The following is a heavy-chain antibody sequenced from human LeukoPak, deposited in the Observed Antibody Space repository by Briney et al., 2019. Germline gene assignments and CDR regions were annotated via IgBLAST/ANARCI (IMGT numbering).Heavy chain of an antibody. Sequence: PGGSLRLSCAASGFPFSNYVMNWVRQAPGKGLEWVTFIQKDGGSKFYADSVKGRFTISRDNSKQRVYLQMSSLTIEDTAVYYCAKEPGEGGSAFDYWGQGTLVTVYS. D-gene: IGHD3-16*01. CDR3: AKEPGEGGSAFDY. J-gene: IGHJ4*02. CDR1: GFPFSNYV. CDR2: IQKDGGSK. V-gene: IGHV3-30*02.